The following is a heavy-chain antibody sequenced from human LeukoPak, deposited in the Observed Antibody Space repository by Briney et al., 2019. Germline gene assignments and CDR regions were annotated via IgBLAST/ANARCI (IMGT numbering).Heavy chain of an antibody. D-gene: IGHD3-22*01. Sequence: GESLKISCKGSGNTFTNYWIGWVRQLPGKGLEWVGLIYPGESDIRYSPSFQGQVTISADKSISTAYLQWSSLKASDTAMYYCARHAFHNDNSDYYFAHWGQGTLVTVSS. CDR2: IYPGESDI. CDR3: ARHAFHNDNSDYYFAH. V-gene: IGHV5-51*01. J-gene: IGHJ4*02. CDR1: GNTFTNYW.